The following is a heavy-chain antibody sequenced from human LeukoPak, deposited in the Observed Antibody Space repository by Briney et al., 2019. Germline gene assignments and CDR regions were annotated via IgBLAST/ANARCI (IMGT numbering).Heavy chain of an antibody. J-gene: IGHJ4*02. CDR2: ISNSADIT. V-gene: IGHV3-23*01. Sequence: PGGSLRLSCAASGFTFSNYRMSWVRQAPGKGLEWVSGISNSADITYYADSVRGRFTISRDNAKNSLYLQMNSLRAEDTAVYYCARASGSYRGGLFDYWGQGTLVTVSS. CDR1: GFTFSNYR. CDR3: ARASGSYRGGLFDY. D-gene: IGHD1-26*01.